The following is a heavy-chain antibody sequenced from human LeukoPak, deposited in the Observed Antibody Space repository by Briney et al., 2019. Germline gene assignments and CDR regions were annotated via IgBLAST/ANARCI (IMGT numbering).Heavy chain of an antibody. CDR1: GYTFTGYY. CDR3: ARDGTYYDILTGHPIEYYFDY. V-gene: IGHV1-2*02. D-gene: IGHD3-9*01. Sequence: ASVKVSCKASGYTFTGYYMHWVRQAPGQGLEWMGWINPNSGGTNYAQKFQGRVTMTRDTSISTAYMELSRLRSDDTAVYYCARDGTYYDILTGHPIEYYFDYWGQGTLVTASP. CDR2: INPNSGGT. J-gene: IGHJ4*02.